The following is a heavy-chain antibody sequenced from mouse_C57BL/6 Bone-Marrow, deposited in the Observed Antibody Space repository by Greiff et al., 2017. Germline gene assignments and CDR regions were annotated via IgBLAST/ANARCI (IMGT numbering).Heavy chain of an antibody. CDR1: GYTFTDYY. V-gene: IGHV1-75*01. D-gene: IGHD1-1*01. CDR2: IFPGSGST. CDR3: ARRGTTVPFAY. Sequence: VKLMESGPELVKPGASVKISCKASGYTFTDYYINWVKQRPGQGLEWIGWIFPGSGSTYYNEKFKGKATLTVDKSSSTAYMLLSSLTSEDSAVYGCARRGTTVPFAYWGQGTLVTVSA. J-gene: IGHJ3*01.